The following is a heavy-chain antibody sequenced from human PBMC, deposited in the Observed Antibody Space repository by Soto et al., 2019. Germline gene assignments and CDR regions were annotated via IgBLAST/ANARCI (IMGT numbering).Heavy chain of an antibody. CDR3: AKDSVVPSARPGGSGGLFES. J-gene: IGHJ4*02. CDR2: ISGTGGTK. Sequence: EVTLLESGGSLEKPGGPWKSPWGALDSTFASKKRAWVRQVQGKGLRWARRISGTGGTKYYQDSVKGRFTISRDNSRDTLYLQMNSLRADDTAVYYCAKDSVVPSARPGGSGGLFESWGQGTQVIVSS. D-gene: IGHD1-26*01. V-gene: IGHV3-23*01. CDR1: DSTFASK.